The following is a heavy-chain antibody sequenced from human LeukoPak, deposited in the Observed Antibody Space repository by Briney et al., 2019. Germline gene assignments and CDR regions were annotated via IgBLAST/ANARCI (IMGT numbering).Heavy chain of an antibody. D-gene: IGHD5-18*01. Sequence: SETLSLTCAVYGGSFSGYYWSWIRQPPGKGLEWIGEINHSGSTNYNPSLKSRVTISVDTSKNQFSLKLSSVTAADTAVYYCARGRNRYSYNPPYGMDVWGQGTTVTVSS. CDR2: INHSGST. CDR1: GGSFSGYY. V-gene: IGHV4-34*01. CDR3: ARGRNRYSYNPPYGMDV. J-gene: IGHJ6*02.